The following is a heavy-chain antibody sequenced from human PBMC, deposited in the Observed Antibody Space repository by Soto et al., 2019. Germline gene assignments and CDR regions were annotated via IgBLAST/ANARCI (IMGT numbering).Heavy chain of an antibody. V-gene: IGHV3-9*01. CDR1: GFTFDDYA. CDR2: ISWNSGSI. J-gene: IGHJ5*02. D-gene: IGHD3-10*01. Sequence: GGSLRLSCAASGFTFDDYAMHWVRQAPGKGLEWVSGISWNSGSIGYADSVKGRFTISRDNAKNSLYLQMNSLRAEDTALYYCAKGYYYGSGSYSNWFDPWGQGTLVTVSS. CDR3: AKGYYYGSGSYSNWFDP.